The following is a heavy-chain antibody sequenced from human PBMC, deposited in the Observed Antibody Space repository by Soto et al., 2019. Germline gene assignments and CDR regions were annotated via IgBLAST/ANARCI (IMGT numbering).Heavy chain of an antibody. D-gene: IGHD3-10*01. V-gene: IGHV4-30-4*08. Sequence: QVHLQESGPGLVKPSQTLSLTCTVSGDSMKSADNYWSWIRQPPGKGLEWLGYIYYNGATYYTPSLHSRLTISVDTSKNQFSLKLRSVTAADTAVYFCARDGGRGYYGSGTYFDFWGQGTLVTVSS. CDR2: IYYNGAT. J-gene: IGHJ4*02. CDR1: GDSMKSADNY. CDR3: ARDGGRGYYGSGTYFDF.